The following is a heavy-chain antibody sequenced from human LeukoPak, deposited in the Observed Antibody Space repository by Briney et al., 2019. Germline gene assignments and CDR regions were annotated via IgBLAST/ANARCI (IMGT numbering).Heavy chain of an antibody. Sequence: SETLSLTCTVSGGSISSYYWSWIRQPPGKGLEWIGYIYYSGSTNYNPSLKSRLTISVDTSQNQFSLKLSSVTAADTAVYYCARQSDGSSWYNWFDPWGQGNLVTVSS. CDR1: GGSISSYY. CDR3: ARQSDGSSWYNWFDP. V-gene: IGHV4-59*08. D-gene: IGHD6-13*01. J-gene: IGHJ5*02. CDR2: IYYSGST.